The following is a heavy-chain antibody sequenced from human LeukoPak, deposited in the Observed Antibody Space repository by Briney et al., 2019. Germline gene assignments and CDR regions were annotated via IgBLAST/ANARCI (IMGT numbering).Heavy chain of an antibody. Sequence: PSETLSLTCAVYGGSFSGYYWSWIRQPPGKGLEWSGEINHSGSTNYNPSLKSRVTISVDTSKNQFSLKLSSVTAADTAVYYCARPGEGYCSSTSCYAWYYFDYWGQGTLVTVSS. V-gene: IGHV4-34*01. CDR2: INHSGST. J-gene: IGHJ4*02. D-gene: IGHD2-2*01. CDR1: GGSFSGYY. CDR3: ARPGEGYCSSTSCYAWYYFDY.